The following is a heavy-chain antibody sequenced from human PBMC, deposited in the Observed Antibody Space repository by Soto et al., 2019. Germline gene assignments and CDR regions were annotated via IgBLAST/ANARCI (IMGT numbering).Heavy chain of an antibody. V-gene: IGHV4-61*01. CDR2: ISDTGSG. D-gene: IGHD5-12*01. J-gene: IGHJ6*02. Sequence: QVQLQESGPGLVKPSETLSLTCTVSGGSVISGSYYWSWIRQPPGKGLEWVGCISDTGSGDYNPSLKSRVTISVPTSKGQFSPRLNSVTAAATAVYYCARAHSGYDPLGIDVWGQGTTVTVSS. CDR3: ARAHSGYDPLGIDV. CDR1: GGSVISGSYY.